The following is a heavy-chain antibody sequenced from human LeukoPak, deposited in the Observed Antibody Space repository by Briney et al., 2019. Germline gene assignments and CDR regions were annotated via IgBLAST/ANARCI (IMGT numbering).Heavy chain of an antibody. CDR1: GFTFSSYA. V-gene: IGHV3-23*01. Sequence: GGSLRLSCAASGFTFSSYAMSWVRQAPGKGLEWVSAISGSGGSTYYADSVKGRFTISRDNSKNTLYLQMNSLRAEDTAVYYCAKGRHYYDSSGYYLGDYWGQGTLVTVSS. CDR3: AKGRHYYDSSGYYLGDY. CDR2: ISGSGGST. J-gene: IGHJ4*02. D-gene: IGHD3-22*01.